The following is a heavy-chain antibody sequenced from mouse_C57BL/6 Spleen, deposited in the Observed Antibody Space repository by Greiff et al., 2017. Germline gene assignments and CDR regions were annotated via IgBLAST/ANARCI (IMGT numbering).Heavy chain of an antibody. Sequence: VQLQQSGAELVKPGASVTMSCKASGYTFTTYPIEWMKQNHGKSLEWIGNFHPYNDDTKYNEQFKGKATLTVEKSSSTVYLELSRLTSADSAVYYCARLGYGYDGGFAYWGQGTLVTVSA. J-gene: IGHJ3*01. D-gene: IGHD2-2*01. CDR1: GYTFTTYP. CDR3: ARLGYGYDGGFAY. V-gene: IGHV1-47*01. CDR2: FHPYNDDT.